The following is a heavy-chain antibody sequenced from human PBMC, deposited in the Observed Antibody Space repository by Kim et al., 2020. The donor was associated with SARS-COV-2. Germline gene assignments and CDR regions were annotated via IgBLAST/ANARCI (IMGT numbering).Heavy chain of an antibody. CDR3: ARENMIYYYGMDV. CDR2: ISYDGSNK. CDR1: GFTFSSYA. D-gene: IGHD3-16*01. J-gene: IGHJ6*02. Sequence: GGSLRLSCAASGFTFSSYAMHWVRQAPGKGLEWVAVISYDGSNKYYADSVKGRFTISRDNSKNTLYLQMNILRAEDTAVYYCARENMIYYYGMDVWGQGT. V-gene: IGHV3-30-3*01.